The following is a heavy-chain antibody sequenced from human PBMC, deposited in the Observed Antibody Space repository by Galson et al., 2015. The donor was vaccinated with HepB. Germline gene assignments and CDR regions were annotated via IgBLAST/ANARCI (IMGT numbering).Heavy chain of an antibody. J-gene: IGHJ3*02. D-gene: IGHD3-22*01. CDR1: GGSISSGDYY. V-gene: IGHV4-30-4*01. CDR3: ARGKYYDSSGYYDAFDI. Sequence: LTCTVSGGSISSGDYYWSWIRQPPGKGLEWIGYIYYSGSTYYNPSLKSRVTISVDTSKNQFSLKLSSVTAADTAVYYCARGKYYDSSGYYDAFDIWGQGTMVTVSS. CDR2: IYYSGST.